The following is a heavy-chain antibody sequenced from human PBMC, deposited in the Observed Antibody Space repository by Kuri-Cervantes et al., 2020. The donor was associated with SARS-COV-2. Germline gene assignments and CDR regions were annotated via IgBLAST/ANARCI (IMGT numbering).Heavy chain of an antibody. J-gene: IGHJ4*02. CDR2: VSGSVTNT. CDR1: GFTFNNFA. CDR3: ARDSDVVLSPAAALDY. D-gene: IGHD3-10*01. Sequence: GESLKISCAASGFTFNNFAMNWVRQAPGKGLEWVSVVSGSVTNTYYVDSVRGRFTISRDNSKNTVSLQMNSLRAEDTAVYYCARDSDVVLSPAAALDYWGQGTLVTVSS. V-gene: IGHV3-23*01.